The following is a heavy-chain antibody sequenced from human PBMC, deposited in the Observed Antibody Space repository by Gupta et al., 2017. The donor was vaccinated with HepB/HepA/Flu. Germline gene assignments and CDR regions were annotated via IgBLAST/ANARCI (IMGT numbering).Heavy chain of an antibody. CDR3: ARLWTTESV. CDR1: GGSISGEN. J-gene: IGHJ4*02. Sequence: QVQLQESGPGLVKPLETLSLTCSVSGGSISGENWSWIRQSPGKGLEWIAWIHNGGTFYYNPSLKTRVTISTDTSRTQFSLKLHSVTAADTAVYFCARLWTTESVWGQGALVVVSS. D-gene: IGHD1-1*01. V-gene: IGHV4-59*08. CDR2: IHNGGTF.